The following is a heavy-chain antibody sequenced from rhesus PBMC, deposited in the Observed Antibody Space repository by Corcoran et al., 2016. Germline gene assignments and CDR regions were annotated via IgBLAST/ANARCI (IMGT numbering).Heavy chain of an antibody. CDR2: IDGNISGT. D-gene: IGHD3-28*01. CDR3: ARETSEWLFCFDY. CDR1: GGSISGYY. Sequence: QLQLQESGPGLVKPSETLSLPCAGSGGSISGYYGSWIRQPPGKGLEGIGNIDGNISGTNYNPSLKSRVTISKDTSKNQFSLKLSSVTAADTAVYYCARETSEWLFCFDYWGQGVLVTVSS. V-gene: IGHV4-81*01. J-gene: IGHJ4*01.